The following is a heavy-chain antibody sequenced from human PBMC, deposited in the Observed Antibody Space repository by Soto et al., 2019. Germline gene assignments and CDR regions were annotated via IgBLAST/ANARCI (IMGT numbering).Heavy chain of an antibody. CDR1: GGSFSGYY. Sequence: SETLSLTCAVYGGSFSGYYWSCIRQPPGKGLEWIGEINHSGSTNYNPSLKSRVTISVDTSKNQFSLKLSSVTAADTAVYYCARNGSYYDFWTGYYFGGGMDGWGQGTPVTV. J-gene: IGHJ6*02. CDR2: INHSGST. CDR3: ARNGSYYDFWTGYYFGGGMDG. D-gene: IGHD3-3*01. V-gene: IGHV4-34*01.